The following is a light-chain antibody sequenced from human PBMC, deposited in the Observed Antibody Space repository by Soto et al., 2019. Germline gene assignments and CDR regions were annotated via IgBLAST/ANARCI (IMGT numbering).Light chain of an antibody. J-gene: IGKJ2*01. CDR3: QQYNSYPYA. CDR1: QTISSW. V-gene: IGKV1-5*01. Sequence: DIQMTQSPSTLSASVGDRVTITCRASQTISSWLAWYQQKPGKAPELLIYDASTLHSGVPSRISGSESGTEFTLTINSLQPDDFATYYCQQYNSYPYAFGQGTKLEIK. CDR2: DAS.